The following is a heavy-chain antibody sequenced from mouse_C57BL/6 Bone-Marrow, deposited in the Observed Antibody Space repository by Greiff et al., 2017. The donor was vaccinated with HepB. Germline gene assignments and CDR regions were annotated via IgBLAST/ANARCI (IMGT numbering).Heavy chain of an antibody. Sequence: EVKLQESGPGLVKPSQSLSLTCSVTGYSITSGYYWNWIRQFPGNKLEWMGYISYDGSNNYNPSLKNRISITRDTSKNQFFLKLNSVTTEDTATYYCAREGYYGSLYYFDYWGQGTTLTVSS. V-gene: IGHV3-6*01. D-gene: IGHD1-1*01. CDR3: AREGYYGSLYYFDY. CDR2: ISYDGSN. J-gene: IGHJ2*01. CDR1: GYSITSGYY.